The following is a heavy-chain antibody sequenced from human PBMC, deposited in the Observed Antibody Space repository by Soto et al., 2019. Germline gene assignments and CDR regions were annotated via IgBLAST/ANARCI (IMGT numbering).Heavy chain of an antibody. Sequence: QVQLAQSAAEVKKPGASVKVSCKASGYSFTSYGITWVRQAPGQGLEWMGWISAYNGNTKYAQNLQDRVTLTTDTSTYTAYMELRSLTSDDTAAYYCARETSGSYYKLDLWGRGTLVTVPA. J-gene: IGHJ2*01. CDR3: ARETSGSYYKLDL. V-gene: IGHV1-18*01. D-gene: IGHD3-10*01. CDR2: ISAYNGNT. CDR1: GYSFTSYG.